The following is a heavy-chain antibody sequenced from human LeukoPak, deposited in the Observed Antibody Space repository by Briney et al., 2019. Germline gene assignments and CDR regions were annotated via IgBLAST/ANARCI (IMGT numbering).Heavy chain of an antibody. D-gene: IGHD5-24*01. CDR2: IKSKNDGAAT. CDR3: VSRDAYKPRYFMDV. J-gene: IGHJ6*03. Sequence: GGSLRLSCAVSGFTFDIAWMNWVRQAPGEGLEWLGRIKSKNDGAATDYAAPVRGRFTISTDDSKNTLYLQVNSLKTEDTAVYYCVSRDAYKPRYFMDVWGKGTTVTVSS. CDR1: GFTFDIAW. V-gene: IGHV3-15*01.